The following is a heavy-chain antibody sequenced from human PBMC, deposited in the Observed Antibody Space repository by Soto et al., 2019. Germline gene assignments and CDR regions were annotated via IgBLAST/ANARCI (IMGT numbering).Heavy chain of an antibody. Sequence: PSETLSLTCTVSGGSINNYYWNWIRQPPGKGLVWVSRINSDGSITSYADSVKGRFTISRDNAKNTLYLQMNSLRAEDTAVYYCASNFVVVPVWGQGTLVTVSS. CDR3: ASNFVVVPV. CDR2: INSDGSIT. CDR1: GGSINNYY. D-gene: IGHD2-2*01. J-gene: IGHJ4*02. V-gene: IGHV3-74*01.